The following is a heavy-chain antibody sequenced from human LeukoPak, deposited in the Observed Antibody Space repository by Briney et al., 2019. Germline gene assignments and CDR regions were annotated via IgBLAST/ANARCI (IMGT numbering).Heavy chain of an antibody. CDR1: GFTFSSYS. CDR2: IISSSSYI. J-gene: IGHJ3*02. Sequence: PGGSLRLSCAASGFTFSSYSMNWVRQAPGKGLEGVSSIISSSSYIYYADSVKGRVTISRDNAKNSLYLQMNSLRAEDTAVYYCARDMNDFWSGYQNAFDIWGQGTMVTVSS. V-gene: IGHV3-21*01. D-gene: IGHD3-3*01. CDR3: ARDMNDFWSGYQNAFDI.